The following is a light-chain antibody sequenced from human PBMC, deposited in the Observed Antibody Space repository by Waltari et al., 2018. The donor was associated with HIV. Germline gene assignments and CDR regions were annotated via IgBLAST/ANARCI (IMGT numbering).Light chain of an antibody. J-gene: IGLJ3*02. CDR2: DAN. CDR1: STDFTTYDS. Sequence: QSALTQPASVSASLGQSITISCIPTSTDFTTYDSVSWYHHHPAKAPQLVIYDANVRPSGAPFRFSGSKSGNTASLIISDVQPEDEAHYYCSSYFSPGGLVFGGGTKLTVL. V-gene: IGLV2-14*01. CDR3: SSYFSPGGLV.